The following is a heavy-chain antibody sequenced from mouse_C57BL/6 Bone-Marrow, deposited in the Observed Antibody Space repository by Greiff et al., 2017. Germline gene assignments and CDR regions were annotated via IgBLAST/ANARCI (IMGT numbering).Heavy chain of an antibody. CDR2: IDPSDSYT. Sequence: QVQLQQPGAELVRPGTSVKLSCKASGYTFTSYWMHWVKQRPGQGLEWIGVIDPSDSYTNYNQKFKGKATLTVDTSSSTAYMQLSSLTSEDSAVYYCASNYPSWFAYWGQGTLGTVSA. V-gene: IGHV1-59*01. CDR3: ASNYPSWFAY. CDR1: GYTFTSYW. D-gene: IGHD2-1*01. J-gene: IGHJ3*01.